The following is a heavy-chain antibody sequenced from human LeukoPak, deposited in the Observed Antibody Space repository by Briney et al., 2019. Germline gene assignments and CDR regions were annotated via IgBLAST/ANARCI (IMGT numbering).Heavy chain of an antibody. CDR2: IYTSGST. V-gene: IGHV4-61*02. J-gene: IGHJ6*03. D-gene: IGHD5-12*01. Sequence: SETLSLTCTVSGGSISSGSYYWSWIRQPAGKGLEWIGRIYTSGSTNYNPSLKSRVTISVDTSKNQFSLKLSSVTAADTAVYYCARYVDFYYYMDVWGKGTTATVSS. CDR1: GGSISSGSYY. CDR3: ARYVDFYYYMDV.